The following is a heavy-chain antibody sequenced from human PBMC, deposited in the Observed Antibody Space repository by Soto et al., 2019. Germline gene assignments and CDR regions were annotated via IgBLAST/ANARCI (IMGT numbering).Heavy chain of an antibody. D-gene: IGHD3-22*01. Sequence: GASVKVSCKTSGYTFIDYYLHWVREAPGRGLEWLGWMNPNSGGAIYAQKFQGRVTMTRDTSISTAYMDLSGLKSDDTAVYYCAREVKGTAAPYSRGDFDYWG. V-gene: IGHV1-2*02. CDR2: MNPNSGGA. CDR3: AREVKGTAAPYSRGDFDY. J-gene: IGHJ4*01. CDR1: GYTFIDYY.